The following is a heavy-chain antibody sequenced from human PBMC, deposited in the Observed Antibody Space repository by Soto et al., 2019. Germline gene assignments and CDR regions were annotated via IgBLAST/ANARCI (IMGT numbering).Heavy chain of an antibody. CDR1: GYSFTGYY. V-gene: IGHV1-2*02. Sequence: SSVKVSCKASGYSFTGYYIHWVRQAPGQGLEWMGWINPDSGATNYAQNFQGRVTLTSDTSISTASMDLTSLTSDDTAVYYCARGDYGTGGYPFPYFDYWGQGTLVTVSS. CDR3: ARGDYGTGGYPFPYFDY. D-gene: IGHD2-8*02. CDR2: INPDSGAT. J-gene: IGHJ4*02.